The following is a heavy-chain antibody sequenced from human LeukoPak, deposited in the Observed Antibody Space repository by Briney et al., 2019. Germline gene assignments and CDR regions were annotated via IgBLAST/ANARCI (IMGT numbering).Heavy chain of an antibody. V-gene: IGHV4-39*01. D-gene: IGHD2-15*01. J-gene: IGHJ4*02. CDR3: ASRGAASPFDY. Sequence: SETLSLTCTVSGGTISSCSYYWGWNRQPPGKGLEWSGSIYYSGSTYYNPSLKSRVTISVDTSKNQFSLKLSSVTAADTAVYYCASRGAASPFDYWGQGTLVTVSS. CDR2: IYYSGST. CDR1: GGTISSCSYY.